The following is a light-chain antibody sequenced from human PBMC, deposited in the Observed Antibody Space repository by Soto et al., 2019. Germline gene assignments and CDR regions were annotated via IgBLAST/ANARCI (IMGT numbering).Light chain of an antibody. CDR3: QVWDSSIYVL. CDR2: RDP. Sequence: SYELTQPLSVSVALGQTARITCGGNNIGNKNVHWYQQKAGQAPVLVFYRDPNRPSGIPERFSGSNSGNTATLTISKAQAGDEAAYYCQVWDSSIYVLFGGGTKLTVL. V-gene: IGLV3-9*01. J-gene: IGLJ2*01. CDR1: NIGNKN.